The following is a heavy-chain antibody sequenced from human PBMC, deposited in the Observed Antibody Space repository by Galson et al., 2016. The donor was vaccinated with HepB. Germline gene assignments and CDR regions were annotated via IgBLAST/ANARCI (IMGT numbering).Heavy chain of an antibody. Sequence: VKVSCKASGGSFSRNAISWVRQAPGQGLEWMGGIIPSFGTPTYAQKFQGRLTISASEFTSTGYMELNSLRSEDTAVYYCARGLGKFWYFDLWGRGTLVTASS. D-gene: IGHD1-1*01. J-gene: IGHJ2*01. V-gene: IGHV1-69*13. CDR2: IIPSFGTP. CDR3: ARGLGKFWYFDL. CDR1: GGSFSRNA.